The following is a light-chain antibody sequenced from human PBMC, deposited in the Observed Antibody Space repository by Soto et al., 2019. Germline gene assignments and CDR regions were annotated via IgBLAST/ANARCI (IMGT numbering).Light chain of an antibody. J-gene: IGKJ1*01. Sequence: EIVMTQSPATLSVSPGGRATLSCRASQSISGALAWYQQRPGQAPRLLIYGASTRATSFPARFSGSGSGTDFTLTISSLQSEDFAVYYCQQYNNWPWTFGQGTKVDIK. CDR1: QSISGA. V-gene: IGKV3-15*01. CDR2: GAS. CDR3: QQYNNWPWT.